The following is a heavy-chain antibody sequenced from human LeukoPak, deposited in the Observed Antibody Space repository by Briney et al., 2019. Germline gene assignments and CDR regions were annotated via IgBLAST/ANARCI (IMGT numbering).Heavy chain of an antibody. Sequence: GGSLRLSCAASGISFSSFGVHWVRQAPGKGLEWVTFIRYDGHNKYYADSVKGRFTISRDNSKNTLYLQMNSPRPEDTAVYYCAKSQNYYDNSGYYYLDYWGQGNLVTVSS. D-gene: IGHD3-22*01. V-gene: IGHV3-30*02. J-gene: IGHJ4*02. CDR1: GISFSSFG. CDR2: IRYDGHNK. CDR3: AKSQNYYDNSGYYYLDY.